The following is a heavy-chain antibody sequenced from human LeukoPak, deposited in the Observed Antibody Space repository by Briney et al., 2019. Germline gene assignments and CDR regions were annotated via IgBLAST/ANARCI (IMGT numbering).Heavy chain of an antibody. CDR2: IYHSGST. V-gene: IGHV4-38-2*01. Sequence: PSETLSLTCAVSGYSISSGYYWGWIRQPPGKGLEWIGSIYHSGSTYYNPSLKSRVTISVDTSKNQFSLKLSSVTAADTAVYYCARGLRSSSWYSYYYCGMDVWGKGTTVTVSS. CDR3: ARGLRSSSWYSYYYCGMDV. D-gene: IGHD6-13*01. CDR1: GYSISSGYY. J-gene: IGHJ6*04.